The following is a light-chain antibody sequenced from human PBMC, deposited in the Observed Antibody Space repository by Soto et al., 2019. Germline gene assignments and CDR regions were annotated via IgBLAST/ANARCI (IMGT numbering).Light chain of an antibody. J-gene: IGLJ2*01. Sequence: QSVLTQPPSVSAAPGQKVTISCSGSSSNIGNNYVSWYQQIPGTAPKLLIYDNDERPSGIPDRFSASKSGASATLGITGLQTGDEADYYCGTWDSSLSAVVFGGGTKLTVL. V-gene: IGLV1-51*01. CDR2: DND. CDR3: GTWDSSLSAVV. CDR1: SSNIGNNY.